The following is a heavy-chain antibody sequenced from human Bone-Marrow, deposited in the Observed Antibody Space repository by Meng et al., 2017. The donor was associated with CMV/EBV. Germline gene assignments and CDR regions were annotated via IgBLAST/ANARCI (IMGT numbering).Heavy chain of an antibody. J-gene: IGHJ6*02. CDR3: AKDEHYDFWSGGSAGMDV. CDR1: GFTFSSYG. V-gene: IGHV3-33*06. Sequence: GESLKISCAASGFTFSSYGMHWVRQAPGKGLEWVAVIWYDGSNKYYADSVKGRFTISRDNSKNTLYLQMNSLRAKDTAVYYCAKDEHYDFWSGGSAGMDVWGQGTTVTVSS. D-gene: IGHD3-3*01. CDR2: IWYDGSNK.